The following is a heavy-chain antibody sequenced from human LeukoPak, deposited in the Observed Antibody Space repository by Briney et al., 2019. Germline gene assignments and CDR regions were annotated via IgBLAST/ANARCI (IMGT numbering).Heavy chain of an antibody. CDR3: ARDRIVGATIDY. D-gene: IGHD1-26*01. CDR1: GFTFSSYA. J-gene: IGHJ4*02. CDR2: ISSSSNYI. Sequence: GGSLRLSCAASGFTFSSYAMNWVRQAPGKGLGWVSCISSSSNYIYYADSVRGRFTVSRDNAKNSLYLQMNSLRAEDTAVYYCARDRIVGATIDYWGQGTLVTVSS. V-gene: IGHV3-21*01.